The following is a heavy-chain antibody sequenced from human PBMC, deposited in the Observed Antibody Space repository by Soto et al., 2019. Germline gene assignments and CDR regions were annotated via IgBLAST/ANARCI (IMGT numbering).Heavy chain of an antibody. J-gene: IGHJ4*02. CDR3: ARDWNIVATEFDY. CDR2: IKQDGSET. Sequence: GGSLRLSCEASGFTFSRFYMTWVRQPPGKGLEWLATIKQDGSETFAVDSVRGRFTISRDNAKNSLFLEMTSLRVEDTAVYYCARDWNIVATEFDYWGQGTLVTVSS. D-gene: IGHD5-12*01. V-gene: IGHV3-7*01. CDR1: GFTFSRFY.